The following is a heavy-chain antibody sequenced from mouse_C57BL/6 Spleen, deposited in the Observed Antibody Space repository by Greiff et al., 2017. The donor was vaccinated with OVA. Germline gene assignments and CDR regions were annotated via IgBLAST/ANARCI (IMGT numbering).Heavy chain of an antibody. CDR2: IRLKSDNYAT. CDR1: GFTFSNYW. CDR3: KDSAYYSNFYAMDY. Sequence: DVMLVESGGGLVQPGGSMKLSCVASGFTFSNYWMNWVRQSPEKGLEWVAQIRLKSDNYATHYAESVKGMFTISRDDSKSSVYLQMNNLRAEDTEIYYCKDSAYYSNFYAMDYWGQGTSVTVSS. D-gene: IGHD2-5*01. J-gene: IGHJ4*01. V-gene: IGHV6-3*01.